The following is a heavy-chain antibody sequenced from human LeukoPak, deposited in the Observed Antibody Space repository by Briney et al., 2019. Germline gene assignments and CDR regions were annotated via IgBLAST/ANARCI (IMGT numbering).Heavy chain of an antibody. D-gene: IGHD3-22*01. J-gene: IGHJ4*02. CDR2: ISSSSSYT. V-gene: IGHV3-11*06. CDR3: ARDLREFDSSGYYLDY. Sequence: GGSLRLSCAASGFTFSGYYRSWIRQAPGKGLEWVSYISSSSSYTNYADSVKGRFTISRDNAKNSLYLQMNSLRAEDTAVYYCARDLREFDSSGYYLDYWGQGTLVTVSS. CDR1: GFTFSGYY.